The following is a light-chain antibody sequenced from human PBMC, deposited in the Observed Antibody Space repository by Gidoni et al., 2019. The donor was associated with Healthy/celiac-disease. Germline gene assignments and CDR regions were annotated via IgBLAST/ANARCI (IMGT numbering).Light chain of an antibody. V-gene: IGKV4-1*01. CDR2: WAS. J-gene: IGKJ1*01. Sequence: DIVMTQSPDSLAVSLGERATINCKSSQNILYSSNNKNYLAWYQQKPGQPPKLLIYWASTRASGVPDRISGSGSGTDFTLTISSLQAEDVVVYFCHQYYTTPWTFGQATRVEIK. CDR3: HQYYTTPWT. CDR1: QNILYSSNNKNY.